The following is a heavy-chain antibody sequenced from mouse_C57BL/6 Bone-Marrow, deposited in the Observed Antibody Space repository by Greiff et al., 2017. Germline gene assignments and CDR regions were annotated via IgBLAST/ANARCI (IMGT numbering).Heavy chain of an antibody. V-gene: IGHV1-63*01. CDR1: GYTFTNYW. J-gene: IGHJ4*01. Sequence: VQLQQSGAELVRPGTSVKMSCKASGYTFTNYWIGWAKQRPGHGLEWIGDIYPGGGYTNYNEKVKGKATLTADKSSSTAYMQFSSLTSEDSAIYYCARGGGYYAMDYWGQGTSVTVSS. CDR2: IYPGGGYT. CDR3: ARGGGYYAMDY.